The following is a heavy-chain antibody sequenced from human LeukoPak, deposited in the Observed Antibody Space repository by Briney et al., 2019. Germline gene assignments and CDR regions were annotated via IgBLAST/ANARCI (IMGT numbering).Heavy chain of an antibody. CDR3: AREPLVVAADYGMDV. CDR2: ISDSGGRT. CDR1: GITLSNYG. V-gene: IGHV3-23*01. Sequence: GGSLRLSCAVSGITLSNYGMSWVRQAPGKGLEWVAGISDSGGRTNYADSGKGRFTISRDNPKNTLYLQMNSLRAEDTAVYYCAREPLVVAADYGMDVWGQGTTVTVSS. D-gene: IGHD2-15*01. J-gene: IGHJ6*02.